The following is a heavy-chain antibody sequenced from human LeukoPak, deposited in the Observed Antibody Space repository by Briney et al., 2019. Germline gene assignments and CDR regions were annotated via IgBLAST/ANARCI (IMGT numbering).Heavy chain of an antibody. J-gene: IGHJ4*02. CDR2: IYPRDSDT. Sequence: GESLKISCKGSGYTFTSYWIGWVRQIPGKGLEWMGIIYPRDSDTRYSPSFEGQVTMSADKSISTAYLQWSSLKASDTAMYYCARLSGSYRSSLDCWGQGTLVTVSS. CDR3: ARLSGSYRSSLDC. CDR1: GYTFTSYW. V-gene: IGHV5-51*01. D-gene: IGHD1-26*01.